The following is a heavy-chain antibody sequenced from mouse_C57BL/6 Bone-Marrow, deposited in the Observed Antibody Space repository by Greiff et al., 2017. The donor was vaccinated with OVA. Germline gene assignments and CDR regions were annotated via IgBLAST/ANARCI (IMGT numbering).Heavy chain of an antibody. CDR3: ARPYYDYDKAMDY. V-gene: IGHV5-12*01. CDR1: GFTFSDYY. J-gene: IGHJ4*01. CDR2: ISNGVGST. D-gene: IGHD2-4*01. Sequence: EVMLVESGGGLVQPGGSLKLSCAASGFTFSDYYMYWVRQTPEKRLEWVAYISNGVGSTYYPDTVKGRFTISSDNAKNTLYLQRSRLKSEDTAMYYCARPYYDYDKAMDYWGQGTSVTVSS.